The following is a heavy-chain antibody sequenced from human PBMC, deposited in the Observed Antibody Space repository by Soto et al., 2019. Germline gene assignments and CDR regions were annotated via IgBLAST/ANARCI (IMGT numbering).Heavy chain of an antibody. CDR1: GYKFIGYW. CDR2: IDPSDSYT. D-gene: IGHD1-1*01. CDR3: VRHGNGTPYYFDF. Sequence: EVQLVQSGAEVKKPGESLTISCKGSGYKFIGYWISWVRQMPGKGLEWVGRIDPSDSYTSYSPSFQGHVTISVDKSISTAYLQWRSLQASDTAKYSCVRHGNGTPYYFDFWGRGTLVTVSS. V-gene: IGHV5-10-1*03. J-gene: IGHJ4*02.